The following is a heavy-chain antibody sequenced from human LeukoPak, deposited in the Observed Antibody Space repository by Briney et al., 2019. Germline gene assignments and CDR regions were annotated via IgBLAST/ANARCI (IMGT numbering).Heavy chain of an antibody. J-gene: IGHJ5*02. CDR2: MNPKSRNT. CDR3: ARASLAFGTKFFDP. V-gene: IGHV1-8*02. D-gene: IGHD3-10*01. CDR1: GGTFSSYA. Sequence: ASVKVSCKASGGTFSSYAINWVRQAPGRGLEWMGWMNPKSRNTGYAQKFQGRVSMTTDTSTTTAYMQLSSLRSEDTAVYYCARASLAFGTKFFDPWGQGTLVTVSS.